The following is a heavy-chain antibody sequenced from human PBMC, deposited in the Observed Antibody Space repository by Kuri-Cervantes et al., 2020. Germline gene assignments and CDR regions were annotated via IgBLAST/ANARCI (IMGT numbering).Heavy chain of an antibody. Sequence: GSLRLSCAASGFTFSDYYMSWIRQAPGKGLEWVSYISSSGSTIYYADPVKGRFTISRDNAKNSLYLQMNSLRAEDTAVYYCAKYCRYSSSWYAAHNYWYFDLWGRGTLVTVSS. CDR3: AKYCRYSSSWYAAHNYWYFDL. CDR1: GFTFSDYY. V-gene: IGHV3-11*01. J-gene: IGHJ2*01. D-gene: IGHD6-13*01. CDR2: ISSSGSTI.